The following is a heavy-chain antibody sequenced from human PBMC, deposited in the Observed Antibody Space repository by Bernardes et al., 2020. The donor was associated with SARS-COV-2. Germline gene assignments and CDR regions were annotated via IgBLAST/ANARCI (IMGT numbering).Heavy chain of an antibody. CDR2: IGWNSGII. Sequence: GGSLRLSCAATGFTFDDYAMHWVRQAPGKGLEWVSGIGWNSGIIGYADSVKGRFTISRDSAKNSLYLQINGLRAEDTAFYYCAKDKGKGTSWAVERYYFDYWGQGTLVTVSS. J-gene: IGHJ4*02. CDR3: AKDKGKGTSWAVERYYFDY. CDR1: GFTFDDYA. D-gene: IGHD6-13*01. V-gene: IGHV3-9*01.